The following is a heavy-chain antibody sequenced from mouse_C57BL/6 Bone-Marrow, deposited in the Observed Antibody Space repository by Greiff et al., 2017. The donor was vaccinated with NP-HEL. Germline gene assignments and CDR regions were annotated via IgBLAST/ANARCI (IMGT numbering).Heavy chain of an antibody. J-gene: IGHJ4*01. CDR3: VKRAGSKGAMDY. D-gene: IGHD2-5*01. Sequence: EVQLVESGGGLVQPGASLRLSCAASGFTFTDYYMSWVRQPPGKAPEWLALIRNKANGYTTEYTASGKGRFTISRDNSQNILYLQMNTLRAEDSATYYCVKRAGSKGAMDYWGQGTSVTVSS. CDR2: IRNKANGYTT. CDR1: GFTFTDYY. V-gene: IGHV7-4*01.